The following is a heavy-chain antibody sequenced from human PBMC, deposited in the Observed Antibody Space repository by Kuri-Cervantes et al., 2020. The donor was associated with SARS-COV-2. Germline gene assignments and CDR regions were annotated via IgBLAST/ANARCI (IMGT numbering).Heavy chain of an antibody. Sequence: GSLRLSCAASGFTFSSYGMHWVRQAPGKGLEWVAFIRYDGSNKYYADSVKGRFTISRDNSKNTLYLQINSLRAEDTAVYYCARDKPTYYYDSSGYYYEYYFDYWGQGTLVTVSS. V-gene: IGHV3-30*02. CDR3: ARDKPTYYYDSSGYYYEYYFDY. D-gene: IGHD3-22*01. CDR1: GFTFSSYG. J-gene: IGHJ4*02. CDR2: IRYDGSNK.